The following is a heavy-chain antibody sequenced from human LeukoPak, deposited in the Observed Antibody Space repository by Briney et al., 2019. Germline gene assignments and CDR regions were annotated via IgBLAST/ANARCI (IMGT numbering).Heavy chain of an antibody. CDR1: GGSFSDYY. D-gene: IGHD3-22*01. CDR2: INHSGST. Sequence: PSETLSLTCAVYGGSFSDYYWNWIRQPPGKGLEWIGEINHSGSTNYNPSLKSRVTMSVDTFKNQFSLTLSSVTAADTAVYYCARVQDFETRGYYLGYWGHGTLVAVSS. V-gene: IGHV4-34*01. CDR3: ARVQDFETRGYYLGY. J-gene: IGHJ4*01.